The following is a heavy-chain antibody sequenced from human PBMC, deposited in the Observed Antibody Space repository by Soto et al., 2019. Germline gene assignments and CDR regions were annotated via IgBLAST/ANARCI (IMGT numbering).Heavy chain of an antibody. J-gene: IGHJ4*02. CDR3: AREKVGTTFFDN. CDR1: GFAISRGCY. Sequence: SETLSLTCSVSGFAISRGCYWSWLRQPPGKGLEWIGSIYPSVSSYHNPSLATRLRLSIDTSKNQFTLNLTSVTAADTALYFCAREKVGTTFFDNWGQGIQVTVSS. CDR2: IYPSVSS. D-gene: IGHD1-1*01. V-gene: IGHV4-38-2*02.